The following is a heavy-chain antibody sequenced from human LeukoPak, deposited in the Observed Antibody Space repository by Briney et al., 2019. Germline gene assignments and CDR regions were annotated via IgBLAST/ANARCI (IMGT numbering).Heavy chain of an antibody. V-gene: IGHV3-48*02. J-gene: IGHJ4*02. CDR1: GFTLRSYR. CDR3: VRDLWELPY. D-gene: IGHD1-26*01. CDR2: ISDSGDSI. Sequence: SGGSLRLSCEASGFTLRSYRMNWVRQAPGKGLEWVSYISDSGDSIYYTDSVKGRFTISRDNAKNSLYLQMNSLRDEDTAVYYCVRDLWELPYWGQRILVTVSS.